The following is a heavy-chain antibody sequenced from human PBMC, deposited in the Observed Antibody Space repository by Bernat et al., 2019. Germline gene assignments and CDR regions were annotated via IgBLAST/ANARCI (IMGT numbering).Heavy chain of an antibody. CDR2: IWYDGSNK. V-gene: IGHV3-33*01. J-gene: IGHJ4*02. CDR1: GFTFSSYG. Sequence: QVQLVESGGGVVQPGRSLRLSCAASGFTFSSYGMHWVRQAPGKGLEWVAVIWYDGSNKYYVDSVQGRFFISRDNSKNMVYLQMNSLGADDTAVYYCARLGQKWSLDYWGQGALVTVSS. D-gene: IGHD2-8*01. CDR3: ARLGQKWSLDY.